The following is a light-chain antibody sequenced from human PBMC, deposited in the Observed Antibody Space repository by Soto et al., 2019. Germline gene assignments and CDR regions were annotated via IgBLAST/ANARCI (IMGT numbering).Light chain of an antibody. V-gene: IGKV3-11*01. CDR1: QNVGSY. CDR3: QEYNNWPPLT. J-gene: IGKJ4*01. CDR2: DAS. Sequence: EIVLTQSPATLSVSPGTSATLSCRTSQNVGSYLVWYRQKPGQAPELLIYDASNRAAGVPRRFSGSGSGPDFTLTISRLEPEDFAMYYCQEYNNWPPLTFGGGTKVEI.